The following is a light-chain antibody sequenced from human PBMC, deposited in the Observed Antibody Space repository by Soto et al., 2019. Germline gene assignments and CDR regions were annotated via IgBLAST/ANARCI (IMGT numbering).Light chain of an antibody. Sequence: EIVLTQSPGTLSLSPGERATLSCRACQSVSSNLAWYQQKPGQAPSLLIYGAFTRATGVPARFSGTGSGTEFTLTISSLQSEDFALYYCQQYNDWPLTFGQGTKVDIK. CDR3: QQYNDWPLT. CDR2: GAF. J-gene: IGKJ1*01. CDR1: QSVSSN. V-gene: IGKV3-15*01.